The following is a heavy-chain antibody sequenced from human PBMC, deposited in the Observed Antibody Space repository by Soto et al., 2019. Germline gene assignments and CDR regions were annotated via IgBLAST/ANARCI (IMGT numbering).Heavy chain of an antibody. CDR2: IYHSGST. D-gene: IGHD6-6*01. CDR1: GGSISSSNW. Sequence: PSETLSLTCAVSGGSISSSNWWSWVRQPPGKGLEWVGAIYHSGSTNYNPSLTSPATISVHKSTNQFSLKLSSVTAADPAVYYCARATPARRGDFDYWGQGTLVTVSS. V-gene: IGHV4-4*02. J-gene: IGHJ4*02. CDR3: ARATPARRGDFDY.